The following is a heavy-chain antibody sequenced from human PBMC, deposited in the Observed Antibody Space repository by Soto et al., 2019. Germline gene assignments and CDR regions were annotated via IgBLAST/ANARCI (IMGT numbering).Heavy chain of an antibody. V-gene: IGHV4-59*01. J-gene: IGHJ6*02. CDR3: ARAQYVDERTTPGYYYYCYGLVV. Sequence: SETLSLTSTVAGGSISIDDWSWIQQPPGKGLEWIGYIYYSGSTNYNTSLKSRVAISVDTSKNQFSLKLSSVTAADTPVYYCARAQYVDERTTPGYYYYCYGLVVWGPGTKVTVSS. D-gene: IGHD3-9*01. CDR2: IYYSGST. CDR1: GGSISIDD.